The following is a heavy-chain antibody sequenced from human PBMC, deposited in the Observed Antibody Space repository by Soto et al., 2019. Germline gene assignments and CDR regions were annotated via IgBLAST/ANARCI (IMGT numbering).Heavy chain of an antibody. D-gene: IGHD3-3*01. CDR3: AHDFWSLYGMDV. J-gene: IGHJ6*02. Sequence: ASVKVCCKASGFTFTSYDINWVRQATGQGLEWMGWMNPNSGNTGYAQKFQGRVTMTRNTSISTAYMELSSLRSEDTDVYYCAHDFWSLYGMDVWGQGTTVTVSS. CDR2: MNPNSGNT. V-gene: IGHV1-8*01. CDR1: GFTFTSYD.